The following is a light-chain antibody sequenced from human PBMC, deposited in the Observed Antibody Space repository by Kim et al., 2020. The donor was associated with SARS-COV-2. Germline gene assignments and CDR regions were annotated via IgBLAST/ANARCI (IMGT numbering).Light chain of an antibody. CDR2: DVN. V-gene: IGLV2-11*01. Sequence: QSALTQPRSVSGSPGQSVAISCTGTSSDVGGYNYVSWYQQHPGKAPKIMIYDVNKRPSGVPDRFSGSKSGNTASLTISGLQAEDEADYYCCSYASSYTSLSGTGNNVTFL. CDR1: SSDVGGYNY. CDR3: CSYASSYTSL. J-gene: IGLJ1*01.